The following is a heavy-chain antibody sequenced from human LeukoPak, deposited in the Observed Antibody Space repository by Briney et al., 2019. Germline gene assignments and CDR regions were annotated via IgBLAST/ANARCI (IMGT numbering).Heavy chain of an antibody. CDR3: AHITTLTCADY. CDR2: IYWDDDE. J-gene: IGHJ4*02. D-gene: IGHD4-11*01. Sequence: ESGPTLVKPTQTLTLTCTFSGFSLTTSGVGVGWIRQPPGKALEWLALIYWDDDERYSPSLRSRLTITKDTSKNQVVLTITNMDPVDTATYYCAHITTLTCADYWGQGTLVTVSS. V-gene: IGHV2-5*02. CDR1: GFSLTTSGVG.